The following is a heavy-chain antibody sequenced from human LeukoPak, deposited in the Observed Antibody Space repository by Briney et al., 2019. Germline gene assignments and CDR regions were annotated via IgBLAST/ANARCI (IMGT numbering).Heavy chain of an antibody. Sequence: PSETLSLTCTVSGGPISSYYWSWIRQPPGKGLEWIGYIYYSGSTNYNPSLKSRVTISVDTSKNQFSLKLSSVTAADTAVYYCARVREAVAGTRYFDYWGQGTLVTVSS. V-gene: IGHV4-59*01. J-gene: IGHJ4*02. CDR1: GGPISSYY. CDR2: IYYSGST. D-gene: IGHD6-19*01. CDR3: ARVREAVAGTRYFDY.